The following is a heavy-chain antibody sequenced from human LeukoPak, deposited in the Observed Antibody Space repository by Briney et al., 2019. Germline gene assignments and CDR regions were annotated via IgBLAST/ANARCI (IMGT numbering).Heavy chain of an antibody. D-gene: IGHD3-10*01. CDR1: GFAFSSHW. CDR2: IKEDGSET. J-gene: IGHJ4*02. CDR3: ARFPSYGSGYYYRYLDY. Sequence: GGSLRLSCAASGFAFSSHWMNWVRQAPGKGLECVAKIKEDGSETYYVDSVKGRFTVSRDNAQNSLFLQMNSLRAEDTAVYYCARFPSYGSGYYYRYLDYWGQGTLVTVSS. V-gene: IGHV3-7*01.